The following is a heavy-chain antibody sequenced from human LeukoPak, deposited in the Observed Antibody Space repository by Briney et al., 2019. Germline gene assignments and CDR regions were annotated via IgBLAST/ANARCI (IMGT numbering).Heavy chain of an antibody. V-gene: IGHV4-4*07. D-gene: IGHD3-3*01. CDR3: AREETSGYYEEK. CDR1: GGSISSYY. CDR2: IYTTGTT. Sequence: PSETLSLTCTVSGGSISSYYWSWVRQPAGKGLEWIGRIYTTGTTNYNPSLKSRVTISVDKSKNQFSLKLSSVTAADTAVYYCAREETSGYYEEKWGQGTLVTVSS. J-gene: IGHJ4*02.